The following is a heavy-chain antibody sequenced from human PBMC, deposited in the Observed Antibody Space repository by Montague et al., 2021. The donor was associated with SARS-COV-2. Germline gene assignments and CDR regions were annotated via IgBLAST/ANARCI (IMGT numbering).Heavy chain of an antibody. Sequence: SETLSLTCTVSGGSISSYYWSWIRQPPGKGLEWIGYIYYSGSTXXXPSXXXRVPISVDTSKNQFSLKLSSMTAADTAVYYCARHKSFDWLLIPKVGYYCMDVWGQGTTVTVSS. V-gene: IGHV4-59*08. CDR2: IYYSGST. CDR3: ARHKSFDWLLIPKVGYYCMDV. D-gene: IGHD3-9*01. J-gene: IGHJ6*02. CDR1: GGSISSYY.